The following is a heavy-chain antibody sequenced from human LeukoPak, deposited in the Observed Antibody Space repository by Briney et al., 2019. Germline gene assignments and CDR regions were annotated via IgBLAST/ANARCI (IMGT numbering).Heavy chain of an antibody. Sequence: SQTLSLTCTVSGGSISRGGYYWSWLRQHPGQGLEWIGYIYYSGSTYYNPSLKSRVTISVDTSKNQFSLKLSSVTAADTAVYYCAMGITMSYWGQGTLVTVSS. CDR3: AMGITMSY. CDR1: GGSISRGGYY. D-gene: IGHD3-22*01. J-gene: IGHJ4*02. V-gene: IGHV4-31*03. CDR2: IYYSGST.